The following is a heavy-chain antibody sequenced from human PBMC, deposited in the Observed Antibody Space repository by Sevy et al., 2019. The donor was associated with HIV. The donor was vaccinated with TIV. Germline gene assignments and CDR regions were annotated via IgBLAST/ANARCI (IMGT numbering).Heavy chain of an antibody. V-gene: IGHV1-69*13. J-gene: IGHJ3*01. CDR2: VVPLFGKA. D-gene: IGHD3-22*01. Sequence: ASVKVSCKASGGSFSNFAISWVRQAPGQGLEWMGGVVPLFGKANYEQKFRDRLTITADESTRRAYMELSSLRSEGTAVYFWASGSGSFFRGDDSNTFYPSGVFDFWGQGTKVTVSS. CDR1: GGSFSNFA. CDR3: ASGSGSFFRGDDSNTFYPSGVFDF.